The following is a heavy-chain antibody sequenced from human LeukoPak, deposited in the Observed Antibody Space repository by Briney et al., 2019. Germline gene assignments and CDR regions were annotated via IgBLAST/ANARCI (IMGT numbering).Heavy chain of an antibody. CDR3: ARMGYGCSGGSCYFPGAFGI. J-gene: IGHJ3*02. D-gene: IGHD2-15*01. CDR1: GFSLSTSGMC. V-gene: IGHV2-70*11. Sequence: SGPTLVNATQTLTLTCTFSGFSLSTSGMCVSWIRQPPGKALEWLARLAWGDDKYYSTSLKTRLTISKDTSKNQVVLTMTNMDPVDTATYYCARMGYGCSGGSCYFPGAFGIWGQGTMVTVSS. CDR2: LAWGDDK.